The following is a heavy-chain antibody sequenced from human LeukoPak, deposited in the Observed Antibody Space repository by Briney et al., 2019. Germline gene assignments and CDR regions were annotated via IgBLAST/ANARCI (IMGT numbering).Heavy chain of an antibody. CDR2: INPNSGGT. Sequence: ASVKVSCKASGYTFTGYYMHWVRQAPGQGLEWMGRINPNSGGTNYAQKFQGRVTMTRDTSISTAYMELSRLTSDDTAVYYCARAGIVVVPAAPYGHWGQGTLVTVSS. J-gene: IGHJ4*02. CDR3: ARAGIVVVPAAPYGH. CDR1: GYTFTGYY. V-gene: IGHV1-2*06. D-gene: IGHD2-2*01.